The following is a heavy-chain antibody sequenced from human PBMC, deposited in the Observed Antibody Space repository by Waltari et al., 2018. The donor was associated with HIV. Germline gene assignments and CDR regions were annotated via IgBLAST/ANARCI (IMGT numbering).Heavy chain of an antibody. D-gene: IGHD1-1*01. Sequence: QVQLVQSGAEVKKPGASVKVSCKASGYTFTSFGISWVRQAPGQGLGWMGWSSAYNVNTNYAQKLQGRVTMTTDPAPSTVYMELRSLRSDDTAVFYCARDNWNDYYYYGMDVWGQGTTVTVAS. CDR3: ARDNWNDYYYYGMDV. V-gene: IGHV1-18*01. CDR1: GYTFTSFG. J-gene: IGHJ6*02. CDR2: SSAYNVNT.